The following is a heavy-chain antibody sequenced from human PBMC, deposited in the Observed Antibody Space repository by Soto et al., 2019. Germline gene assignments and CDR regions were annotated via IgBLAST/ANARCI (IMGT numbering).Heavy chain of an antibody. V-gene: IGHV3-21*06. D-gene: IGHD6-13*01. CDR3: ARARVYATGPLDF. CDR2: ISSSSDYI. Sequence: GESLKISCAASGFTFTSYTMNWVRQAPGKGLEWVSSISSSSDYIYYADSMKGRVTISRDNAKNSLFLDMNSLTGEDTAVYYCARARVYATGPLDFWGQGTLVTVS. CDR1: GFTFTSYT. J-gene: IGHJ4*02.